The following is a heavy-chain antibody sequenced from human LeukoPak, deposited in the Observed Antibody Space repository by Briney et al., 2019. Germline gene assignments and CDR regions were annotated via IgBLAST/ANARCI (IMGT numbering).Heavy chain of an antibody. V-gene: IGHV3-30*02. CDR3: ARASPAIAVRDY. J-gene: IGHJ4*02. CDR2: IRYDGSNK. Sequence: GGSLRLSCAASGFTFSSYGMHWVRQAPGKGLEWVAFIRYDGSNKYYADSVKGRFTISRDNAKNSLYLQMNSLRAEDTAVYYCARASPAIAVRDYWGQGTLVTVSS. D-gene: IGHD2-15*01. CDR1: GFTFSSYG.